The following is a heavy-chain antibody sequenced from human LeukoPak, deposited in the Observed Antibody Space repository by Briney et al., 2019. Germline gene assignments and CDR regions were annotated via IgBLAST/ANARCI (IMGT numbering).Heavy chain of an antibody. D-gene: IGHD3-3*01. CDR1: GYTFTGYY. V-gene: IGHV1-2*02. Sequence: ASVKVSCKASGYTFTGYYMHWVRQAPGQGLEWMGWINPNSGGTNYAQKFHGRVTMTRDTSISTAYMELSRLRSDDTAVYYCARGYDPPPYYYYYGMDVWGQGTTVTVSS. J-gene: IGHJ6*02. CDR3: ARGYDPPPYYYYYGMDV. CDR2: INPNSGGT.